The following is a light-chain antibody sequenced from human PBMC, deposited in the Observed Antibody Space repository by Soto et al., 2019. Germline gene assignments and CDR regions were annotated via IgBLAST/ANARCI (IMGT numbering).Light chain of an antibody. CDR3: QHYNNWPPYN. CDR2: GAS. CDR1: QDVSTN. Sequence: ETVMTQSPDTLSVSPGESATLSCRASQDVSTNLAWFHQKPGQTPRLVLYGASKRATGIPARFSGSGSGRHFTFTISSLQSEDFGVYYCQHYNNWPPYNFGQGTKVEIK. J-gene: IGKJ2*01. V-gene: IGKV3-15*01.